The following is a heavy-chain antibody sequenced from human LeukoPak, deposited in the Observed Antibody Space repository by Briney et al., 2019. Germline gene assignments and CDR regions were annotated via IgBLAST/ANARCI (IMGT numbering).Heavy chain of an antibody. CDR1: GFTVSSNY. D-gene: IGHD6-19*01. Sequence: GGSLRLSCAASGFTVSSNYMSWVRQAPGKGLEWVSVIYSGGSTYYADSVKGRFTISRDNSKNTLYLQMNSLRAEDTAVYYCARDPEAGTNDAFDIWGQGTMVTVSS. CDR2: IYSGGST. CDR3: ARDPEAGTNDAFDI. J-gene: IGHJ3*02. V-gene: IGHV3-66*01.